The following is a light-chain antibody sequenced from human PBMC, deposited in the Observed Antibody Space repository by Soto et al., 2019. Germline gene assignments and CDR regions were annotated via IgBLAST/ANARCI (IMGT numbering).Light chain of an antibody. Sequence: QSVLTQPASVSGSPGQSITISCTGTGSDIGGFNFVSWYQQHPGKAPKLIIYDVTNRPSGVSNRFSGSKSGNTASLTISGLQADDEAAYHCGSYSGSTTLVYVFGTGTKVTVL. V-gene: IGLV2-14*03. CDR3: GSYSGSTTLVYV. J-gene: IGLJ1*01. CDR1: GSDIGGFNF. CDR2: DVT.